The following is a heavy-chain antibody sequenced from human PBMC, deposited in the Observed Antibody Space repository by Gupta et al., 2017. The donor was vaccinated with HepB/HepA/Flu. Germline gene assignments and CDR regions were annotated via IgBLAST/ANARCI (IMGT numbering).Heavy chain of an antibody. Sequence: QVQLVQSGAEVKKPGASVKVSCKASGYSFINYGISWVRQAPGQGLEWMGCISAYNGNTNYAQKLQGRVTMTTETSTSTAYMALRSLRSDDTAVYYCARVAIKTYVKFGMDVWGQGTTVTVSS. CDR1: GYSFINYG. CDR3: ARVAIKTYVKFGMDV. J-gene: IGHJ6*02. V-gene: IGHV1-18*01. D-gene: IGHD2/OR15-2a*01. CDR2: ISAYNGNT.